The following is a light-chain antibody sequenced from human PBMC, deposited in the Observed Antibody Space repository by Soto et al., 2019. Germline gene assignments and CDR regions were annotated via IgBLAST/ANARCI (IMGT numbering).Light chain of an antibody. J-gene: IGKJ3*01. V-gene: IGKV3-20*01. Sequence: EVVLTQSPGTLSLSPGATATLSCRASQSVSSNYLAWFQQKPGQAPRLLIYGASNRATGIPDRFSGSGSGADFPLTISRLEHEDFVVYYCHQYGKSPIYTFGPGTKVDFK. CDR1: QSVSSNY. CDR2: GAS. CDR3: HQYGKSPIYT.